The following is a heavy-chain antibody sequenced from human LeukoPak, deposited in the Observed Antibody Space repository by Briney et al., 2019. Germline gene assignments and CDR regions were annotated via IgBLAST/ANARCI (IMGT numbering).Heavy chain of an antibody. Sequence: GESLKLSGKGSEYRFTSYQIGWARHLTGKGLEWMGLIYPGDSDTRYSPSFQGQVTISADKSISSAYLQWSSLKASDAAMYCCARQGGNSFYYYYMDVWGKGTTVTVSS. CDR1: EYRFTSYQ. V-gene: IGHV5-51*01. CDR3: ARQGGNSFYYYYMDV. J-gene: IGHJ6*03. CDR2: IYPGDSDT. D-gene: IGHD4-23*01.